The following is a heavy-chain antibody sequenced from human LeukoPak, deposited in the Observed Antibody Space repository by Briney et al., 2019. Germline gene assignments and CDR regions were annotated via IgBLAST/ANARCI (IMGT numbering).Heavy chain of an antibody. CDR1: GFTFSSYG. CDR2: IRYDGSNK. J-gene: IGHJ4*02. Sequence: GGSLRLSCAASGFTFSSYGMHWVRQAPGKGLEWVAFIRYDGSNKYYADSVKGRFTISRDNSKNTLYLQMNSLRAEDTAVYYCAKDFLRRMTTVSGFGYSGQGTLVTVSS. V-gene: IGHV3-30*02. CDR3: AKDFLRRMTTVSGFGY. D-gene: IGHD4-11*01.